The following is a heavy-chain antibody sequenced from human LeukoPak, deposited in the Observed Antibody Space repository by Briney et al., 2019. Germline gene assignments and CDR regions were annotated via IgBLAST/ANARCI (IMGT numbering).Heavy chain of an antibody. CDR2: ISGSGLST. CDR3: VKDGWELLRSVDY. D-gene: IGHD2-15*01. V-gene: IGHV3-23*01. Sequence: PGGSLRLSCAASGFTFSSYAMSWVRQAPGKGLEWVSGISGSGLSTYYADSVKGRFTISRDNSKNMLYLQMNSLRAEDTAVYYCVKDGWELLRSVDYWGQGTLVTVSS. CDR1: GFTFSSYA. J-gene: IGHJ4*02.